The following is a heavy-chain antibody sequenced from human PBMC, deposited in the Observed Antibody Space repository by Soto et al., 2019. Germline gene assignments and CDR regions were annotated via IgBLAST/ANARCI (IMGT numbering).Heavy chain of an antibody. Sequence: QITLKESGPTLVKPTQTLTLTCIFSGFSLRTSGVGVGWIRQPPGKALEWLGFIYWNDDKRYSPSLKSRLTITRDNSKSQVVLTMTNMDPVDTATYYCAKSGSSGWYGWFDPWGQGTMVTVSS. CDR1: GFSLRTSGVG. V-gene: IGHV2-5*01. CDR3: AKSGSSGWYGWFDP. J-gene: IGHJ5*02. CDR2: IYWNDDK. D-gene: IGHD6-19*01.